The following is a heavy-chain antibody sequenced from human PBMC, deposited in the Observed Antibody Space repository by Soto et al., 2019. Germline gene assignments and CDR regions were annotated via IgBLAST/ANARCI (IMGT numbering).Heavy chain of an antibody. CDR3: ARGGSRYCSGGSCPPAGGAFDI. J-gene: IGHJ3*02. CDR1: GFTFSSYS. CDR2: ISSSSSYI. D-gene: IGHD2-15*01. Sequence: EVQLVESGGGLVKPGGSLRLSCAASGFTFSSYSMNWVRQAPGKGLEWVSSISSSSSYIYYADSVKGRFTISRDNAKNSLYLQMNGLRAEDTAVYYCARGGSRYCSGGSCPPAGGAFDIWGQGTMVTVSS. V-gene: IGHV3-21*01.